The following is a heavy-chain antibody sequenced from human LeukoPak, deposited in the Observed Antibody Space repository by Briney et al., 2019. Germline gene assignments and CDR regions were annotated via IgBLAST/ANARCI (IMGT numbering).Heavy chain of an antibody. Sequence: GGSLRLSCAASGFTFSSYGMHWVRQAPGKGLEWVAVIWYGGSNKYYADSVKGRFTISRDNSKNTLYLQMNSLRAEDTAVYYCAKETLYGDYYDYWGQGTLVTVSS. J-gene: IGHJ4*02. CDR2: IWYGGSNK. CDR1: GFTFSSYG. V-gene: IGHV3-30*02. D-gene: IGHD2-2*02. CDR3: AKETLYGDYYDY.